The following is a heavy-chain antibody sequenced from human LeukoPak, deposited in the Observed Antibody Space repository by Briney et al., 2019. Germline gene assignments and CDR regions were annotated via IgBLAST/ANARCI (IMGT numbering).Heavy chain of an antibody. D-gene: IGHD2-15*01. Sequence: ASVKVSCKASGYTFTSYDINWVRQATGQGLEWMGWMNPNSGNTGYAQKVQGRVTITRNTSISTAYMELSSLRSEDTAVYYCARGVPVRRFLLYCSGGSCYSHYMDVWGKGTTVTVSS. CDR3: ARGVPVRRFLLYCSGGSCYSHYMDV. CDR1: GYTFTSYD. V-gene: IGHV1-8*03. CDR2: MNPNSGNT. J-gene: IGHJ6*03.